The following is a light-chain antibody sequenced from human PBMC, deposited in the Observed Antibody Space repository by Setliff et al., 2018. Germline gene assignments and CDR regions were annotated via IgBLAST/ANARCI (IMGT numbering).Light chain of an antibody. CDR3: SSYTSSSTYV. CDR1: GSDVGGYDY. CDR2: DVS. Sequence: QSALTQPASVSGSPGRTIILSCTGTGSDVGGYDYISWYQLHPGKVPKLMIYDVSNRPSGVSDRFSGSKAGNTASLTISGLQAGDEADYYCSSYTSSSTYVFGTGTKV. V-gene: IGLV2-14*03. J-gene: IGLJ1*01.